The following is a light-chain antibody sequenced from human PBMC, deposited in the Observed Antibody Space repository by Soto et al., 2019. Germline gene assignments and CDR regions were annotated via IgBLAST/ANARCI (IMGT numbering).Light chain of an antibody. V-gene: IGKV1-39*01. CDR1: QNINIY. CDR3: QQTSTAPFT. CDR2: ESS. Sequence: DIELTQSPSSLSASVGDRVTVTCRSSQNINIYLNWYQQKPGKAPKLLIFESSNLQSGVPSRFSGSGSRRDFTLTISSLQREDFATYFCQQTSTAPFTFGPGTIVDFK. J-gene: IGKJ3*01.